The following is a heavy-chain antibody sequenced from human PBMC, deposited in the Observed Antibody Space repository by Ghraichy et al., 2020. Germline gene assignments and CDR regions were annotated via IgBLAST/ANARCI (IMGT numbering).Heavy chain of an antibody. V-gene: IGHV1-69*06. Sequence: SVKVSCKASGGTFSSYAISWVRQAPGQGLEWMGGIIPIFGTANYAQKFQGRVTITADKSTSTALMELSSLRSEDTAVYYCARDQGGRLENVDYYYYGMDVWGQGTTVTVSS. CDR1: GGTFSSYA. D-gene: IGHD1-1*01. J-gene: IGHJ6*02. CDR3: ARDQGGRLENVDYYYYGMDV. CDR2: IIPIFGTA.